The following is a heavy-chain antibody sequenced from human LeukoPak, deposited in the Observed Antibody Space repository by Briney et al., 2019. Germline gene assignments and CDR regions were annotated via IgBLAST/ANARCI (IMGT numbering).Heavy chain of an antibody. V-gene: IGHV1-69*13. J-gene: IGHJ2*01. D-gene: IGHD2-15*01. CDR2: IIPIFGTA. CDR1: GGTFSSYA. Sequence: VASVKVSCKASGGTFSSYAISWVRQAPGQGLEWMGGIIPIFGTANYAQKFQGRVTITADESTSTAYMELSSLRSEDTAVYYCAREPGDIGVAIGASYWYFDLWGRGTLVTVSS. CDR3: AREPGDIGVAIGASYWYFDL.